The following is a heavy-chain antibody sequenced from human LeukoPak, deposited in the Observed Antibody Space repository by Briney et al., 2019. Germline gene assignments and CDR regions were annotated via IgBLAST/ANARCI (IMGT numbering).Heavy chain of an antibody. D-gene: IGHD3-22*01. CDR2: IYYSEKT. CDR3: ARGGYDSSGYSVYFFDY. Sequence: SETLSLTCTVSGGSINSGGYYWSWIRQHPGEGLEWIGYIYYSEKTYYNPSLESRVTISIDTSKNQFSLKLSSVTAADTAVYYCARGGYDSSGYSVYFFDYWGQGTLVTVSS. CDR1: GGSINSGGYY. J-gene: IGHJ4*02. V-gene: IGHV4-31*03.